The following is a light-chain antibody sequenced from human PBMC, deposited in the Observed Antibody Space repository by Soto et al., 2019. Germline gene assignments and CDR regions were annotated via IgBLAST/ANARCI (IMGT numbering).Light chain of an antibody. CDR1: QSLLYSPHNTNY. CDR2: WAS. J-gene: IGKJ1*01. CDR3: QQYYAAPQT. Sequence: DIVMTQSPDSLAVSLGERATIDCKSSQSLLYSPHNTNYLAWYQQKPGQPPKLLIYWASTRESGVPDRFTGSGSGTDFTLTISSLQAEDVAVYYCQQYYAAPQTFGRGTKVEIK. V-gene: IGKV4-1*01.